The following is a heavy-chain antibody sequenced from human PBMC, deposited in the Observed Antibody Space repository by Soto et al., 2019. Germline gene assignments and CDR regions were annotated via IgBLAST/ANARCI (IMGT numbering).Heavy chain of an antibody. J-gene: IGHJ4*02. V-gene: IGHV2-5*02. CDR1: GFSLSTSGLG. D-gene: IGHD3-10*01. CDR2: IYWDDDK. CDR3: GHTTYYFGSGSYYQSENYDY. Sequence: QITLKESGPTLVKPTQTLTLTCTFSGFSLSTSGLGGCWIRPPPGQDLEWLALIYWDDDKRYSPSLNRRLTIATDTAKDQVVLTRTNMDPVDNATYYCGHTTYYFGSGSYYQSENYDYWGQGTPVTGSS.